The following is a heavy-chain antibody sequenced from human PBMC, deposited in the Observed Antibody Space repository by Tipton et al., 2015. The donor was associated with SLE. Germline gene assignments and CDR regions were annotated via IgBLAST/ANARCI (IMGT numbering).Heavy chain of an antibody. V-gene: IGHV4-34*01. CDR2: INHSGST. CDR3: ARGRHMDSSGYLNWFDP. Sequence: LRLSCAASGFTFSSYAMSWVRQAPGKGLEWIGEINHSGSTNYNPSLKSRVTISVDTSKNQFSLKLSSVTAADTAVYYCARGRHMDSSGYLNWFDPWGQGTLVTVSS. D-gene: IGHD3-22*01. CDR1: GFTFSSYA. J-gene: IGHJ5*02.